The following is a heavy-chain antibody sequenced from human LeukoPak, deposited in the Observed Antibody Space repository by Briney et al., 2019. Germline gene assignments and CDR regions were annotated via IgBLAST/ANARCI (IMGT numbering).Heavy chain of an antibody. Sequence: SETLSLTCTVSGDSISSSSSYWGWIRQPPGKGLEWIGSIYYSGRTYSNPSLKSRITISVDTSKNQFSLKLSSVTVADTAVYYCARGFSGVTAFDIWGQGTMVTVSS. CDR2: IYYSGRT. CDR1: GDSISSSSSY. D-gene: IGHD3-10*01. V-gene: IGHV4-39*07. J-gene: IGHJ3*02. CDR3: ARGFSGVTAFDI.